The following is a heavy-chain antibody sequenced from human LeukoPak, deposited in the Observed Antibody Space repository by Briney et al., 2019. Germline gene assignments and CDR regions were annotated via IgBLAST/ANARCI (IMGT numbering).Heavy chain of an antibody. CDR1: GYTFTGYY. CDR2: INPNSGGT. CDR3: ARAGRGYSSSWYLVY. Sequence: GASVKVSCKASGYTFTGYYMHWVRQAPGQGLEWMGWINPNSGGTNYAQKFQGRVTMTRDTSISTAYMELSRLRSDDTAVYYCARAGRGYSSSWYLVYWGQGTLVTVSS. D-gene: IGHD6-13*01. V-gene: IGHV1-2*02. J-gene: IGHJ4*02.